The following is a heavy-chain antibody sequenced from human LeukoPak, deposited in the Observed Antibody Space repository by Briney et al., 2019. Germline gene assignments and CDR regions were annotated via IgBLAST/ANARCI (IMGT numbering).Heavy chain of an antibody. D-gene: IGHD3-10*01. CDR3: AGRWFGGDYYYYMDV. CDR2: INPNSGGT. Sequence: ASVKVSCKASGYTFTGYYMHWVRQAPGQGLEWMGWINPNSGGTNYAQKFQGRVTITADESTSTAYMELSSLRSEDTAVYYCAGRWFGGDYYYYMDVWGKGTTVTISS. J-gene: IGHJ6*03. V-gene: IGHV1-2*02. CDR1: GYTFTGYY.